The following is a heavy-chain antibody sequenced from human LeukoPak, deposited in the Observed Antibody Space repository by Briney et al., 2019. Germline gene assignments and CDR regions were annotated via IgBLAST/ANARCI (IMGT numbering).Heavy chain of an antibody. J-gene: IGHJ6*03. V-gene: IGHV4-59*08. CDR2: IYYRGST. Sequence: SETLSLTCTVSGGSIISYYWSWIRQPPGKGLEWIWYIYYRGSTNYNPSLKSRVSISVDTSKNQFSLKLSSVTAADTAVYYCARRYYYDSSGYYNYYYMDVWGKGTTVTVSS. D-gene: IGHD3-22*01. CDR1: GGSIISYY. CDR3: ARRYYYDSSGYYNYYYMDV.